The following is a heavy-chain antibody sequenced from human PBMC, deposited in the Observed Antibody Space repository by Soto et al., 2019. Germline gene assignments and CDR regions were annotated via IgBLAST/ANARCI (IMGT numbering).Heavy chain of an antibody. Sequence: PGASLKISCKGSGYSFTSYWIGWVRQMPGKGLEWMGIIYPGDSDTRYSPSFQGQVTISADKSISTAYLQWSSLKASDTAMYYCARSPPIAAAGTQYYYYGMDVWGQGTTVTVSS. CDR2: IYPGDSDT. CDR1: GYSFTSYW. D-gene: IGHD6-13*01. V-gene: IGHV5-51*01. J-gene: IGHJ6*02. CDR3: ARSPPIAAAGTQYYYYGMDV.